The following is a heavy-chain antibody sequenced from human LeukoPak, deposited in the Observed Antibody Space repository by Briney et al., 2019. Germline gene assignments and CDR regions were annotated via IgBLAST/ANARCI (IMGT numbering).Heavy chain of an antibody. V-gene: IGHV3-7*01. CDR3: ARDTGYFTFDF. J-gene: IGHJ4*02. D-gene: IGHD3/OR15-3a*01. CDR1: GFTFSSYE. Sequence: PGGSLRLSCAASGFTFSSYEMNWVPQAPGKGLEWVANIKEDGSEKYYVDSVKGRFTISRDNAKNSLYLQMNSLRAEDTAVDYCARDTGYFTFDFWGQGTLVTVSS. CDR2: IKEDGSEK.